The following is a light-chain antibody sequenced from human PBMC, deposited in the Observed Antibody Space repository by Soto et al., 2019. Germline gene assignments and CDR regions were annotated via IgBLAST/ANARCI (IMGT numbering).Light chain of an antibody. CDR1: SSDVGGYNS. CDR3: SSYTTSSALIYV. Sequence: QSALTQPASVSGSPGQSITISCTGTSSDVGGYNSVSWYQQHPGKAPKLMIYEVSNRPSGVSNRFSGSKSGNTASRTISGLQAEDESDYSCSSYTTSSALIYVFGTGTKLTVL. CDR2: EVS. J-gene: IGLJ1*01. V-gene: IGLV2-14*01.